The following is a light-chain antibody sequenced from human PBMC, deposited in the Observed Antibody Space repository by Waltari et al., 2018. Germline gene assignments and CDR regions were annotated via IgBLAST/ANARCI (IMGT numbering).Light chain of an antibody. CDR2: SAS. CDR3: QQLNSYPLLT. CDR1: QGMSSY. Sequence: IQLTQSPSSLSASVGDRVTITCRASQGMSSYLAWYQQKPGKAPKLLIYSASNLQSGVPSRFSGSGSGTDFTLTINSLQPEDFATYYCQQLNSYPLLTFGGGTKVEIK. V-gene: IGKV1-9*01. J-gene: IGKJ4*01.